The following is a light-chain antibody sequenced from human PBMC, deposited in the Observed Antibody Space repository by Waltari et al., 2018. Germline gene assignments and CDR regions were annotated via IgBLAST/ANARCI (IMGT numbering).Light chain of an antibody. V-gene: IGLV2-14*01. CDR1: SSDVGGSNY. CDR3: SSYTSSSVFV. J-gene: IGLJ1*01. Sequence: QSALTQPASVSGSPGQSITISCTGTSSDVGGSNYVSCYQQHPGKAPKLMIYDVSKRPSGVSNRFSGSKSGNTASLTISGLQAEDEADYYCSSYTSSSVFVFGTGTKVTVL. CDR2: DVS.